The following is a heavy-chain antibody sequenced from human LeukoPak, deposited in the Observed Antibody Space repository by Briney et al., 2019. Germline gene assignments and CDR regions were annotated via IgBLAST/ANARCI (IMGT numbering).Heavy chain of an antibody. CDR3: ARGTVYSSGWYYYYYYMDV. CDR2: ISSSSSYI. J-gene: IGHJ6*03. CDR1: GFTFSSYW. V-gene: IGHV3-21*01. D-gene: IGHD6-19*01. Sequence: GGSLRLSCAASGFTFSSYWMHWVRQAPGKGLVWVSSISSSSSYIYYADSVKGRFTISRDNAKKSLYLQMNSLRAEDTAVYYCARGTVYSSGWYYYYYYMDVWGKGTTVTISS.